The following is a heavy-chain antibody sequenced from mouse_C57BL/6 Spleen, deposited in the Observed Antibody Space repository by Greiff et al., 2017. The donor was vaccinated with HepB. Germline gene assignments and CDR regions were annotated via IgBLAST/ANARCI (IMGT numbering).Heavy chain of an antibody. CDR2: ISDGGSYT. Sequence: EVQGVESGGGLVKPGGSLKLSCAASGFTFSSYAMSWVRQTPEKRLEWVATISDGGSYTYYPDNVKGRFTISRDNAKNNLYLQMSHLKSEDTAMYYCARQVYYDYDGFAYWGQGTLVTVSA. CDR3: ARQVYYDYDGFAY. J-gene: IGHJ3*01. CDR1: GFTFSSYA. V-gene: IGHV5-4*01. D-gene: IGHD2-4*01.